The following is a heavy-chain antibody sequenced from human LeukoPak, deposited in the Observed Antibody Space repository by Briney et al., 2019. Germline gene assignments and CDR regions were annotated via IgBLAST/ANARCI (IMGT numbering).Heavy chain of an antibody. D-gene: IGHD6-6*01. Sequence: GGSLRLSCAASGFTVSSNYMSWVRQAPGKGLEWVSVIYSGGSTYYADSVKGRFTISRDNSMNTLYLQMNSLRAEDTAVYYCAREGSSSDYYYYGMDVWGQGTTVTVSS. CDR1: GFTVSSNY. J-gene: IGHJ6*02. CDR2: IYSGGST. V-gene: IGHV3-53*01. CDR3: AREGSSSDYYYYGMDV.